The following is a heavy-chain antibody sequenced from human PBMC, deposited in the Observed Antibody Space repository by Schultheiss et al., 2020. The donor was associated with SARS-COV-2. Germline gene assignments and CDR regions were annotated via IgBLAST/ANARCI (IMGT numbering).Heavy chain of an antibody. D-gene: IGHD2-2*01. J-gene: IGHJ4*02. CDR1: GGSFSGYY. Sequence: SETLSLTCAVYGGSFSGYYWSWIRQPPGKGLEWIGEINHSGSTNYNPSLKSRVTISVDTSKNQFSLKLSSVTAADTAVYYCARIFAGYCSSTSCQRKRTFDYWGQGTLVTVSS. CDR3: ARIFAGYCSSTSCQRKRTFDY. V-gene: IGHV4-34*01. CDR2: INHSGST.